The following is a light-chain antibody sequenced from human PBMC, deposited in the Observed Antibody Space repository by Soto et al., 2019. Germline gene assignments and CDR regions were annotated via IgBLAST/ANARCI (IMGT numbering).Light chain of an antibody. J-gene: IGKJ5*01. CDR1: QSVSSSY. CDR3: QQSYSTPPIN. V-gene: IGKV3-20*01. Sequence: EIVLTHSPGTLSLSPWERATLSCRASQSVSSSYLAWYRQIPGQAPSLLIYDVSNRATGIPARFSGSGSGTDFTLTISSLQPEDFVTYYCQQSYSTPPINFGQGTRLEIK. CDR2: DVS.